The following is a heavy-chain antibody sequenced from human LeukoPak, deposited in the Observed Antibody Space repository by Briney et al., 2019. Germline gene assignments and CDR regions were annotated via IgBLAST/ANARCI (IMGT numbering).Heavy chain of an antibody. J-gene: IGHJ4*02. CDR2: IYTSGST. CDR3: ARVWMDGYFDY. Sequence: PSETLSLTCTVSGVSISSHYWSWIRQPAGKGLEWIGRIYTSGSTNHNPSLKSRVTMSLDTSKKQFSLKLTSVTAADTAVYYCARVWMDGYFDYWGQGTLVTVSP. CDR1: GVSISSHY. V-gene: IGHV4-4*07. D-gene: IGHD3-3*01.